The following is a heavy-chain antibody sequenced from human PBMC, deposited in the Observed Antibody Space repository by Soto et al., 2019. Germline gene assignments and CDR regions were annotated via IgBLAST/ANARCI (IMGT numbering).Heavy chain of an antibody. D-gene: IGHD3-22*01. CDR3: ATSSGPPMGYFDY. CDR1: GVSFSDYH. V-gene: IGHV4-34*01. J-gene: IGHJ4*02. Sequence: SEALSLTCVVSGVSFSDYHWSWIRQPPGKGLEWIGEINHSGSTNYNPSLKSRVTISVDTSKNQFSLKLSSVTAADTAVYYCATSSGPPMGYFDYWGQGTLVTVSS. CDR2: INHSGST.